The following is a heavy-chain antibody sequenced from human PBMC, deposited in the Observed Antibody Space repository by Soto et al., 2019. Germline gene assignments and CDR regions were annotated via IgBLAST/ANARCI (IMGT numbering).Heavy chain of an antibody. Sequence: SVKVSCKASGGTFSSYAISWVRQAPGQGLEWMGGIIPIFGTANYAQKFQGRVTITADESTSTAYMELSSLRSEDTAVYYCARDSSSWPHWFDPWGQGTLVTVSS. CDR2: IIPIFGTA. V-gene: IGHV1-69*13. D-gene: IGHD6-13*01. CDR1: GGTFSSYA. J-gene: IGHJ5*02. CDR3: ARDSSSWPHWFDP.